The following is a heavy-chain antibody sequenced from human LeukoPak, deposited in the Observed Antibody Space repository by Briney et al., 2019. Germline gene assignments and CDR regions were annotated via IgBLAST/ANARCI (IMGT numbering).Heavy chain of an antibody. D-gene: IGHD6-13*01. CDR1: GFTFSSYG. CDR2: ISYDGSNK. Sequence: GRSLRLSCAASGFTFSSYGMHWVRQAPGKGLEWVAVISYDGSNKYYADSVKGRFTISRDNSKNTLYLQMNSLRAEDTAVYYCAKERYSSSLKLRYYFDYWGQGTLVTVSS. V-gene: IGHV3-30*18. CDR3: AKERYSSSLKLRYYFDY. J-gene: IGHJ4*02.